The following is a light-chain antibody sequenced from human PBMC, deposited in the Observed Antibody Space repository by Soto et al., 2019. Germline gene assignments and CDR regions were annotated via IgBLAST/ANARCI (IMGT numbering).Light chain of an antibody. CDR1: QSVSSN. V-gene: IGKV3-15*01. J-gene: IGKJ1*01. CDR2: GAS. Sequence: DIVMPQSPATLSVSPGARASLSCRASQSVSSNLAWYQQKPGQAPRLLIYGASIRATGIPARFSASGSGTDLTLTISRLEPEDFAVYYCQQYKTCGQGTKGDIK. CDR3: QQYKT.